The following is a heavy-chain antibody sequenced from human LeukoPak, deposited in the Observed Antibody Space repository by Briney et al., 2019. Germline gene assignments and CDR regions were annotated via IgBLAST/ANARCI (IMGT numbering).Heavy chain of an antibody. Sequence: GASVKVSCTASGYTFTGYYMHWVRQAPGQGLEWMGWINPNSGGTNYAQKFQGRVTMTRDTSISTAYMELSRLRSDDTAVCYCARNGYSSGWYDFWFDPWGQGTLVTVSS. V-gene: IGHV1-2*02. CDR1: GYTFTGYY. D-gene: IGHD6-19*01. CDR2: INPNSGGT. CDR3: ARNGYSSGWYDFWFDP. J-gene: IGHJ5*02.